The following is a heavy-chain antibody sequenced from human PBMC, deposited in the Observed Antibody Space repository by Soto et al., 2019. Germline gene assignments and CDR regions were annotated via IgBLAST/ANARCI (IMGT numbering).Heavy chain of an antibody. CDR2: ISAYNGNT. Sequence: QVQLVQSGAEVKKPGASVKVSCKASGYTFTSYGISWVRQAPGQGLEWMGWISAYNGNTNYAQKLQGRVTMTTDPSTSTAYMELRSLRSDDTAVYYCARRGYDILTGYQNWFDPWGQGTLVTVSS. D-gene: IGHD3-9*01. J-gene: IGHJ5*02. CDR1: GYTFTSYG. V-gene: IGHV1-18*01. CDR3: ARRGYDILTGYQNWFDP.